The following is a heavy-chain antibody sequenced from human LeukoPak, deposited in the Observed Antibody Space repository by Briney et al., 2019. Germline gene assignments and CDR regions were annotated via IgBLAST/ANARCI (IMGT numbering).Heavy chain of an antibody. CDR1: GYTFTSYD. CDR2: MSPNSGNT. D-gene: IGHD4-23*01. Sequence: ASVKVSCKASGYTFTSYDINWVRQATGPGPEWMGWMSPNSGNTGYAQKFQGRVTMTRNTSISTAYLELSSLTSEDTAVYYCARGPNKYDGGNSGSAWFDPWGQGSLVTVSS. J-gene: IGHJ5*02. CDR3: ARGPNKYDGGNSGSAWFDP. V-gene: IGHV1-8*01.